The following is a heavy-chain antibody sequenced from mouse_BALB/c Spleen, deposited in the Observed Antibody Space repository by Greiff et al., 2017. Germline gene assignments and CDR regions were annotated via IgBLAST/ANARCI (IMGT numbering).Heavy chain of an antibody. J-gene: IGHJ4*01. CDR1: GFNIKDTY. V-gene: IGHV14-3*02. CDR2: IDPANGNT. D-gene: IGHD2-1*01. Sequence: EVKLMESGAELVKPGASVKLSCTASGFNIKDTYMHWVKQRPEQGLEWIGRIDPANGNTKYDPKFQGKATITADTSSNTAYLQLSSLTSEDTAVYYCARGGNYVGYAMDYWGQGTSVTVSS. CDR3: ARGGNYVGYAMDY.